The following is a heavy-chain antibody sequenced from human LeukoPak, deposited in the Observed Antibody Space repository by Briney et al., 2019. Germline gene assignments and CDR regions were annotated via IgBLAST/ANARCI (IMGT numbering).Heavy chain of an antibody. CDR1: GGSFSGYY. CDR2: INHSGST. D-gene: IGHD1-7*01. Sequence: SETLSLTCAVYGGSFSGYYWSWIRQPPGKGLEWIGEINHSGSTNYNPSLKSRVTISVDTSKNQFSLKLSSVTAADTAVYYCARATGTKVPPGYWGQGTLVTVSS. V-gene: IGHV4-34*01. J-gene: IGHJ4*02. CDR3: ARATGTKVPPGY.